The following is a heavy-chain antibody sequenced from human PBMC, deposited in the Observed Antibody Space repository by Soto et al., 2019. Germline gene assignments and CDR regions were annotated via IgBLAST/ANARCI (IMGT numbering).Heavy chain of an antibody. V-gene: IGHV3-48*02. Sequence: EVQLVESGGGLVQPGGSLRLSCAASGFRFNTSSMNWVRQAPGKGLEWVAYIGSSGHAIYYADSVKGRFTISRDNDKNLLFLQMNSLRDEDTAVYFCARDSPTTVWFDYWGQGTLVTVSS. D-gene: IGHD4-4*01. CDR3: ARDSPTTVWFDY. CDR1: GFRFNTSS. J-gene: IGHJ5*01. CDR2: IGSSGHAI.